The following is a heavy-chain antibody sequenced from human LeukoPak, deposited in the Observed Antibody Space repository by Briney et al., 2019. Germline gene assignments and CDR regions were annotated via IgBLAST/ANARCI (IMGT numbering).Heavy chain of an antibody. Sequence: GGSLRLSCAASGFTFSSYAMHWVRQAPGKGLEWVAVISYDGGNKYYADSVKGRFTISSDNSKNTLYLQMNSLRAEDTAVYYCARDRRIAAAGLFDYWGQGTLVTVSS. J-gene: IGHJ4*02. D-gene: IGHD6-13*01. V-gene: IGHV3-30*01. CDR1: GFTFSSYA. CDR2: ISYDGGNK. CDR3: ARDRRIAAAGLFDY.